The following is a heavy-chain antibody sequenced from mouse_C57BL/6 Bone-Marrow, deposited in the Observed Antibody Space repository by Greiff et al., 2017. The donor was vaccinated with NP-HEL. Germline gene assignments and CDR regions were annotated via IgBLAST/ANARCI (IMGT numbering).Heavy chain of an antibody. CDR1: GFTFSDYY. CDR3: ARASYGSRIWYFDV. D-gene: IGHD1-1*01. J-gene: IGHJ1*03. V-gene: IGHV5-16*01. Sequence: EVQRVESEGGLVQPGSSMKLSCTASGFTFSDYYMAWVRQVPEKGLEWVANINYDGSSTYYLDSLKSRFIISRDNAKNILYLQMSSLKSEDTATYYCARASYGSRIWYFDVWGTGTTVTVSS. CDR2: INYDGSST.